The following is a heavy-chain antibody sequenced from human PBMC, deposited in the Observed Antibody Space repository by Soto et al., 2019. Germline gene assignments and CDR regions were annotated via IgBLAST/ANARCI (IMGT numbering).Heavy chain of an antibody. V-gene: IGHV1-69*01. CDR3: SYGGNSEVYYYYGMDV. Sequence: QVQLVQSGAEVKKPGSSVKVSCKASGGTFSSYAISWVRQAPGQGLEWMGGIIPIFGTANYAQKFQGRVTITADESTSTAYMELSSLRSEDTAVYYCSYGGNSEVYYYYGMDVWGQGTTVTVSS. CDR2: IIPIFGTA. D-gene: IGHD4-17*01. J-gene: IGHJ6*02. CDR1: GGTFSSYA.